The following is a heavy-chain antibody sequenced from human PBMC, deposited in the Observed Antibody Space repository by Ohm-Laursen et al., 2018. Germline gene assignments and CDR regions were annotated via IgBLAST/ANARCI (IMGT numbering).Heavy chain of an antibody. J-gene: IGHJ6*02. CDR2: ISWNSGSI. CDR1: GFTFDDYA. V-gene: IGHV3-9*01. Sequence: SLRLSCAASGFTFDDYAMHWVRHAPGKGLEWVSGISWNSGSIGYADSVKGRFTISRDNAKNSLYLQMNSLRAEDTALYYCAKSGEIQLWSRGDYYYGMDVWGQGTTVTVSS. CDR3: AKSGEIQLWSRGDYYYGMDV. D-gene: IGHD5-18*01.